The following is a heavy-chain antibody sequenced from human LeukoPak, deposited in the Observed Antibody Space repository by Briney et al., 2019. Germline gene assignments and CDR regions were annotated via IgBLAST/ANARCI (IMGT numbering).Heavy chain of an antibody. CDR1: GGSISSYY. V-gene: IGHV4-59*01. CDR2: IYYSGST. J-gene: IGHJ4*02. CDR3: ARGICYSSTFDY. Sequence: SETLSLTCTVSGGSISSYYWSWIRQPPGKGLEWIGYIYYSGSTNYNPPLKSRVTISVDTSKNQFSLKLSSVTAADTAVYYCARGICYSSTFDYWGQGTLVTVSS. D-gene: IGHD2-8*01.